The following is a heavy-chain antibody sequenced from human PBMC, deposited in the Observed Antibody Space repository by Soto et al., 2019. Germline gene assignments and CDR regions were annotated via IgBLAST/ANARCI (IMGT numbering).Heavy chain of an antibody. D-gene: IGHD3-16*02. J-gene: IGHJ4*02. Sequence: ASVKVSCKASGDTFTGYYMHWVRQAPGQGLEWMGWINPNSGGTNYAQKFQGRVTMTRDTSISTAYMELSRLRSDDTAVYYCARDLGSYDYVWGSYRARYYFEYWGQGTLVTVS. V-gene: IGHV1-2*02. CDR2: INPNSGGT. CDR1: GDTFTGYY. CDR3: ARDLGSYDYVWGSYRARYYFEY.